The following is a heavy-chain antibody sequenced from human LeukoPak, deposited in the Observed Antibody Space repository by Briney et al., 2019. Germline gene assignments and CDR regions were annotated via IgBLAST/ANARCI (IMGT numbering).Heavy chain of an antibody. Sequence: GGSLRLSCAASGFTFSSYAMHWVRQAPGKGLEWVAVISYDGSNKYYADSVKGRYTISRDNSKNTLYLQMNSLRAEDTAVYYCARVAGPGSGGHFDYWGQGTLVTVSS. CDR1: GFTFSSYA. CDR2: ISYDGSNK. V-gene: IGHV3-30-3*01. D-gene: IGHD3-10*01. CDR3: ARVAGPGSGGHFDY. J-gene: IGHJ4*02.